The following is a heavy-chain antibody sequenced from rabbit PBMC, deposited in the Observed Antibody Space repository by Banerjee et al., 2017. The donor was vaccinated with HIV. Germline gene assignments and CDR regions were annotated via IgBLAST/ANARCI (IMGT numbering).Heavy chain of an antibody. D-gene: IGHD4-2*01. CDR2: IYTSSGIT. J-gene: IGHJ4*01. V-gene: IGHV1S40*01. CDR3: ARGPADAGYGHYFNL. Sequence: WVRQAPGKGLEWIGCIYTSSGITYYASWGKGRFTISKTSSTTVTLQMTSLTAADTATYFCARGPADAGYGHYFNLWGPGTLVTVS.